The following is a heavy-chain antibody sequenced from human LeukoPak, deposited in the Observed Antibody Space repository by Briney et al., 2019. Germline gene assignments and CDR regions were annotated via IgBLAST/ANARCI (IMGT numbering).Heavy chain of an antibody. V-gene: IGHV3-30*02. J-gene: IGHJ6*03. Sequence: PGGSLRLSCAASGFTFSSYGMHWVRQAPGKGLEWVAFIRYDGSNKYYADSVKGRFTISRDNSKNTLYLQMNSLRAEDTAVYYCAKGLYDSSGYYYYYYMDVWGKGTTVTISS. CDR1: GFTFSSYG. CDR3: AKGLYDSSGYYYYYYMDV. CDR2: IRYDGSNK. D-gene: IGHD3-22*01.